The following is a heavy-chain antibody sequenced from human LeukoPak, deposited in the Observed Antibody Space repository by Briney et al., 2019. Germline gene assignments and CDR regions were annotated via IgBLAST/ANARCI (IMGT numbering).Heavy chain of an antibody. V-gene: IGHV3-73*01. J-gene: IGHJ3*02. CDR3: TRKDNPHDYERHDAFDI. D-gene: IGHD3-16*01. CDR1: GFTFSGSG. CDR2: IRSKANNYAT. Sequence: SGGSLRLSCATSGFTFSGSGIHWVRQASGKGLEWVGRIRSKANNYATAYAASVKGRFTISRDDSKNTAYLQMNSLKTEDTAVYKCTRKDNPHDYERHDAFDIWGQGTLVTVSS.